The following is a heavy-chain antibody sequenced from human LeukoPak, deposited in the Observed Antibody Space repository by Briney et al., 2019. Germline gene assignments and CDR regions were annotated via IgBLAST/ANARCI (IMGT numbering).Heavy chain of an antibody. D-gene: IGHD6-13*01. CDR3: ARVIAAAGTGYYYYMDV. CDR1: GGSFSSYA. V-gene: IGHV1-69*05. J-gene: IGHJ6*03. Sequence: ASVTVSCKASGGSFSSYAISWVRRPPGQRLEWLGGIIPLFGTANYDQKFQGRVTITTDESTSTAYMELSSLRSEETAVYYCARVIAAAGTGYYYYMDVWGKGTTVTVSS. CDR2: IIPLFGTA.